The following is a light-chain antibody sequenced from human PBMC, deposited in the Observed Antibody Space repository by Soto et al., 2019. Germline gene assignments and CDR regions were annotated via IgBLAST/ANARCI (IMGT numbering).Light chain of an antibody. J-gene: IGKJ4*01. CDR1: QSISSY. CDR3: QQSYSTPLA. Sequence: IPLTRSPSSLSASVGDRVTIACLASQSISSYLNWYQQKPGKAPKLLIYAASSLQGGVPSRFSGSGSGTDFTLTISSLQPEDFATYYCQQSYSTPLAFGGGTKVDIK. CDR2: AAS. V-gene: IGKV1-39*01.